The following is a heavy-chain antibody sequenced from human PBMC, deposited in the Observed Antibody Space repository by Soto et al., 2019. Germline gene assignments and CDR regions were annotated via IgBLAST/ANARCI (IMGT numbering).Heavy chain of an antibody. CDR3: ARDNDRLQLGGNYSYILDV. CDR1: GGTFSSSA. J-gene: IGHJ6*02. D-gene: IGHD4-4*01. Sequence: QVQLVQSGAEMKEPGSSVKVSCKTSGGTFSSSAISWLRQAPGQGLEWMGGIIPLFRTPDYAQKFQGRVTIAADESTSTAYMALSSLRYEDTAVYYCARDNDRLQLGGNYSYILDVWGQWTTITVSS. CDR2: IIPLFRTP. V-gene: IGHV1-69*12.